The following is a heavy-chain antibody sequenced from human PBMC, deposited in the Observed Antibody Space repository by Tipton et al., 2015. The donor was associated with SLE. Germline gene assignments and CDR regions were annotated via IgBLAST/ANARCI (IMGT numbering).Heavy chain of an antibody. V-gene: IGHV1-3*01. J-gene: IGHJ6*02. CDR1: GYTFTSYA. D-gene: IGHD3-22*01. CDR3: AREVPLYDGSGSHDGMDV. CDR2: INAGNGNT. Sequence: QLVQSGPEVKKPGASVKVSCKASGYTFTSYAMHWARQAPGQRLEWMGWINAGNGNTKYSQKFQGRVTITRDTSASTAYMELSSLRSEDTAVYYCAREVPLYDGSGSHDGMDVWGQGTTVTVSS.